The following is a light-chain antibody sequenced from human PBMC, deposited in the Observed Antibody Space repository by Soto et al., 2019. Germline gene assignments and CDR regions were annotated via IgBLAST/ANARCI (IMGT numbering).Light chain of an antibody. J-gene: IGKJ1*01. V-gene: IGKV1-39*01. CDR3: QQSYTTTT. CDR2: AAS. Sequence: MTQTPLSLAVTPGQRASISCKSSQSLLHSDGKTYLYWYQQKPGKAPNLLIYAASSLQSGAPSSFSGSGSGTDFTLTISSLQPEDFATYYCQQSYTTTTFGQGTKWIS. CDR1: QSLLHSDGKTY.